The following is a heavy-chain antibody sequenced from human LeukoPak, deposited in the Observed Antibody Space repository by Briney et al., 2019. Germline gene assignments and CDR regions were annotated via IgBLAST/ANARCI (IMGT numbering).Heavy chain of an antibody. Sequence: PSETLSLTCAVYGGSFSGYFWSWIRQPPGKGLEWIGEINHSGSTNYSPSLKSRVTISVDTSKNQFSLKLSSVTAADTAVYYCARGRKVHYDSSGYYYFDYWGQGTLVTVSS. J-gene: IGHJ4*02. CDR3: ARGRKVHYDSSGYYYFDY. CDR2: INHSGST. CDR1: GGSFSGYF. D-gene: IGHD3-22*01. V-gene: IGHV4-34*01.